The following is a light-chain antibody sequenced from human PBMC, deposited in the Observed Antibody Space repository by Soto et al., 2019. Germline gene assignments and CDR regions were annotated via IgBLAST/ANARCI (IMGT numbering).Light chain of an antibody. Sequence: ELVMTQSPATLSESPGESATLSCRASQSVSSNLAWYQQKPGQAPRLLIYGASTRATGIPARFSGSGSGTEFTLTISSLQSEDFAVYYCQQYNNWPRTFGQGTKVEIK. CDR3: QQYNNWPRT. CDR1: QSVSSN. J-gene: IGKJ1*01. V-gene: IGKV3-15*01. CDR2: GAS.